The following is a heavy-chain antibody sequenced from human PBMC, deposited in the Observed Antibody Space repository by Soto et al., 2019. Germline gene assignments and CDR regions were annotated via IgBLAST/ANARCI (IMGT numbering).Heavy chain of an antibody. Sequence: EVQLLESGGDLVQPGGSLRISCAASGFTFRSYAMRWVRQAPGKGLEWVSTIKGNGAATYYADSVKGRFTMSRDNSKNALYLQMDSLRVEDTAVYYCARGDWYYYFCLGVWGKGTTVAVSS. CDR3: ARGDWYYYFCLGV. V-gene: IGHV3-23*01. CDR2: IKGNGAAT. J-gene: IGHJ6*04. D-gene: IGHD3-3*01. CDR1: GFTFRSYA.